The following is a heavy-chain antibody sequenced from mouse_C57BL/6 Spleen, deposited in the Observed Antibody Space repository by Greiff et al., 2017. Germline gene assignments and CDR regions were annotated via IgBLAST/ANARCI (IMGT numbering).Heavy chain of an antibody. V-gene: IGHV1-64*01. D-gene: IGHD4-1*01. CDR1: GYTFTSYW. J-gene: IGHJ4*01. CDR3: ARCWDGGYYAMDY. CDR2: IHPNSGST. Sequence: QVQLQQPGAELVKPGASVKLSCKASGYTFTSYWMNWVKQRPGQGLEWIGMIHPNSGSTNSNEKFKRKATLTVDKSSSTAYMQLSSLTSEDSAVYDCARCWDGGYYAMDYWGQGTSVTVFS.